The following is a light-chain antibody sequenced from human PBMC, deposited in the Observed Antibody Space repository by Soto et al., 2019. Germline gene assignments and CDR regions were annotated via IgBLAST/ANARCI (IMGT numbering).Light chain of an antibody. CDR1: ENVMTY. CDR3: QQRYTTPLT. Sequence: DIQMTQSPSSLSAAVGDRVTMTCRASENVMTYLNWYQQKSGKAPKLLIYGASSLQGGVPSRFSGTGSETNVSLTISAVQPEDYAIYHCQQRYTTPLTFGPGTKVD. CDR2: GAS. J-gene: IGKJ3*01. V-gene: IGKV1-39*01.